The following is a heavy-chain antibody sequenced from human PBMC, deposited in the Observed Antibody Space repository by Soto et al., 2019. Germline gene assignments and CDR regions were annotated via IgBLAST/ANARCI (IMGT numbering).Heavy chain of an antibody. CDR3: ATDLSPYDGSPYYALFDY. D-gene: IGHD3-22*01. V-gene: IGHV1-69*08. J-gene: IGHJ4*02. CDR2: TIPRLNVA. Sequence: QVQRVQSGAEVKKPGSSVKVSCKASGGTFNTYTFSWVRQAPGQGLEWMGRTIPRLNVANYAQKFQGRVTFTADNTTSTTYMELSSLRSEDTAVDYCATDLSPYDGSPYYALFDYWGQGTLVTVSS. CDR1: GGTFNTYT.